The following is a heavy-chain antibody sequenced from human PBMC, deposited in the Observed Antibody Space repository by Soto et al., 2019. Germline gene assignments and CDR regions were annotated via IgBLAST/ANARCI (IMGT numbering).Heavy chain of an antibody. CDR3: ARDPAVAAAYFDY. CDR1: GFTVSSNY. J-gene: IGHJ4*02. CDR2: IYAGGST. V-gene: IGHV3-53*01. D-gene: IGHD6-19*01. Sequence: LRLSCAASGFTVSSNYMSWVRQAPGKGLEWVSVIYAGGSTYYADSVKGRFTISRDNSKNTLYLQMNSLRAEDTAVYYCARDPAVAAAYFDYWGQGTLVTVSS.